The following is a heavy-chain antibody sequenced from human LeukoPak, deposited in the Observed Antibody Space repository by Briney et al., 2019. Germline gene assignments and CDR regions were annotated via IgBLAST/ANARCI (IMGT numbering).Heavy chain of an antibody. Sequence: GGSLRLSCEAPGFTFRTYGMTWVRQAPGKGLEWVSGITGSSTWTYYADSVKGRFTISRDNSKNTLHLQLNSLRAEDTAIYYCARELVSLGTGYFDLWGRGTLVTVSS. CDR1: GFTFRTYG. CDR2: ITGSSTWT. CDR3: ARELVSLGTGYFDL. D-gene: IGHD7-27*01. V-gene: IGHV3-23*01. J-gene: IGHJ2*01.